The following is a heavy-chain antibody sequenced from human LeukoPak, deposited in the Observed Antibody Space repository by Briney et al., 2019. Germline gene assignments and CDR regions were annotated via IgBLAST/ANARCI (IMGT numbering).Heavy chain of an antibody. V-gene: IGHV4-34*12. CDR1: GGSFSGYY. Sequence: KPSETLSLTCAVYGGSFSGYYWSWIRQPPGKGLEWIGEIIHSGSTNYNPSLKSRVTISVDTSKNQFSLKLSSVTAADTAVYYCARVAHYCSSTSCYAGGFDPWGQGTLVTVCS. D-gene: IGHD2-2*01. J-gene: IGHJ5*02. CDR2: IIHSGST. CDR3: ARVAHYCSSTSCYAGGFDP.